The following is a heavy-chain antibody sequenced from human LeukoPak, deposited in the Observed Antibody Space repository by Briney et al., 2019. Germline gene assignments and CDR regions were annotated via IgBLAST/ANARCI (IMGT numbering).Heavy chain of an antibody. CDR2: IRYDESNK. CDR3: AKDVRRFYYDSWSDPSPASYSYSYYMDV. D-gene: IGHD3-10*01. V-gene: IGHV3-30*02. Sequence: GGSLRLSCTASGFMFNSYGMHWVRQAPGKGLEWVAFIRYDESNKYYADSVKGRFTIGRANSKNTLYLQMNSLRAEDTAIYYCAKDVRRFYYDSWSDPSPASYSYSYYMDVWGQGTTVTISS. CDR1: GFMFNSYG. J-gene: IGHJ6*03.